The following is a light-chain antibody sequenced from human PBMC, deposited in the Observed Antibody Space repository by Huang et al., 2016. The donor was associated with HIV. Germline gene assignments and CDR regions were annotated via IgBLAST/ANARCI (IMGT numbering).Light chain of an antibody. V-gene: IGKV3-11*01. CDR1: QSVSSY. CDR2: DAS. J-gene: IGKJ4*01. CDR3: LQHSNWPPLT. Sequence: EIVLTQSPATLSLSPGERATLSCRASQSVSSYLAWYQQRPGQAPRLLIYDASNRATGIPARFSGSGSGTDFTLTISSLEPEDFAIYYCLQHSNWPPLTFGGGTKVEI.